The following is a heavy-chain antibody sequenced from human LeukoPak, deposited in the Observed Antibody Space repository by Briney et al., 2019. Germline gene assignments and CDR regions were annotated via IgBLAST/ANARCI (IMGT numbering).Heavy chain of an antibody. D-gene: IGHD2-2*01. CDR1: GFTFSSYA. Sequence: PGGSLRLSCAASGFTFSSYAMSWVRQAPGKGLEWVSAISGSGGSTYYADSVKGRFTISRDNSKNTLYLQMNSLGAEDTAVYYCAKDGRGSAEYGSSTSCRHLDYWGQGTLVTVSS. J-gene: IGHJ4*02. CDR2: ISGSGGST. CDR3: AKDGRGSAEYGSSTSCRHLDY. V-gene: IGHV3-23*01.